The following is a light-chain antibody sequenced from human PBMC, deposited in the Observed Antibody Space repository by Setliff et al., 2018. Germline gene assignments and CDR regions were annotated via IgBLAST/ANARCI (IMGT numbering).Light chain of an antibody. V-gene: IGLV1-44*01. CDR1: SSNIGTKP. Sequence: QSVLTQPPSASGTPGQRVTISCSGSSSNIGTKPVNWYLQLPGTAPKLLIYHNSQRPSGVPDRFSGSRSDTSASLAISGLQSEDEADYYCSSYTSLSTRVFGTGTKVTVL. CDR2: HNS. CDR3: SSYTSLSTRV. J-gene: IGLJ1*01.